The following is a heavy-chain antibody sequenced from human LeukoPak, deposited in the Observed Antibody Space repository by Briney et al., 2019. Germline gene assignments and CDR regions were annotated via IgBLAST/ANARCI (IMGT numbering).Heavy chain of an antibody. D-gene: IGHD3-3*01. CDR2: IILIFGTA. J-gene: IGHJ5*02. V-gene: IGHV1-69*01. Sequence: SVKVSCKASGGTFSSYAISWVRQAPGQGLEWMGGIILIFGTANYAQKFQGRVTITADESTSTAYMELSSLRSEDTAVYYCAREYYDFWSGFLYLGSFDPWGQGTLVTVSS. CDR1: GGTFSSYA. CDR3: AREYYDFWSGFLYLGSFDP.